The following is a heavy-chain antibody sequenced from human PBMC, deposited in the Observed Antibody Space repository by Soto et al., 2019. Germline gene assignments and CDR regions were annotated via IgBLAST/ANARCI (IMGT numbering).Heavy chain of an antibody. CDR2: ISYDGSNK. CDR1: GFTFSSYA. CDR3: ARVMRVPWSANFDY. Sequence: SLRLSCAASGFTFSSYAMHWVRQAPGKGLEWVAVISYDGSNKYYADSVKGRFTISRDNSKNTLYLQMNSLRAEDTAVYYCARVMRVPWSANFDYWGQGTLVTVSS. J-gene: IGHJ4*02. V-gene: IGHV3-30-3*01. D-gene: IGHD3-3*01.